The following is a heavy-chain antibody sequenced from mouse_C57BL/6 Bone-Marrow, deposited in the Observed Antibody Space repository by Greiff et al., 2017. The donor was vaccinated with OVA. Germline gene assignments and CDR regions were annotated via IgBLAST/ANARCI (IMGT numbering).Heavy chain of an antibody. J-gene: IGHJ4*01. V-gene: IGHV1-82*01. Sequence: QVQLQQSGPELVKPGASVKISCKASGYAFSSSWMNWVKQRPGKGLEWIGRIYPGDGDTNYNGKFKGKATLTADKSSSTAYMQLSSLTSEDSAVYFCARGDGYYGNAMDYWGQGTSVTVSS. CDR3: ARGDGYYGNAMDY. CDR2: IYPGDGDT. D-gene: IGHD2-3*01. CDR1: GYAFSSSW.